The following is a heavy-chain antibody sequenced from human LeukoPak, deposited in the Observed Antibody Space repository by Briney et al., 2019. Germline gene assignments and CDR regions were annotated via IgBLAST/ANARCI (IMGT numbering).Heavy chain of an antibody. Sequence: PSETLSLTSTVSGGSISSSSYYWGWIRQPPGKGLEWIGSIYYSGSTYYNPSLKSRVTISVDTSKNQFSLKLSSVTAADTAVYYCARHWFGDPSMNWFDPWGQGTLVTVSS. CDR3: ARHWFGDPSMNWFDP. CDR1: GGSISSSSYY. D-gene: IGHD3-10*01. CDR2: IYYSGST. V-gene: IGHV4-39*01. J-gene: IGHJ5*02.